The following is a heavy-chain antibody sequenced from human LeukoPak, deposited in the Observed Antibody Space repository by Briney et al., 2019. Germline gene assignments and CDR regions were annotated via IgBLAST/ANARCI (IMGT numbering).Heavy chain of an antibody. CDR1: GYSISSGYY. CDR2: IYHNGVT. D-gene: IGHD2-2*01. J-gene: IGHJ4*02. CDR3: ARDFPCSSTSCYGAPY. V-gene: IGHV4-38-2*02. Sequence: SETLSLTCAVSGYSISSGYYWGWIRRPPGKGLEWIGNIYHNGVTYYNPSLKSRVTISVDTSKNQFSLKLSSVTAADTAVYYCARDFPCSSTSCYGAPYWGQGTLVTVSS.